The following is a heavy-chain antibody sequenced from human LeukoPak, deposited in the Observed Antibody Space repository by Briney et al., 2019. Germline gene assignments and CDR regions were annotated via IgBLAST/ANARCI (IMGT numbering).Heavy chain of an antibody. CDR2: ISWYSCSI. CDR3: AKAGPQEYSSSCIDD. CDR1: GFTFDDYA. V-gene: IGHV3-9*01. J-gene: IGHJ4*02. Sequence: GGSLRLSCAASGFTFDDYAMHGVRQAPGKDLEWVAGISWYSCSIDYADSVKGRFTISRDKAKNSVYLQMNRLRAVDAAVYSCAKAGPQEYSSSCIDDWGQGTLVTVSS. D-gene: IGHD6-6*01.